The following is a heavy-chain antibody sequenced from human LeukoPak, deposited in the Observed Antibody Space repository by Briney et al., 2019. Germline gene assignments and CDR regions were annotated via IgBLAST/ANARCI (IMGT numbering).Heavy chain of an antibody. CDR1: GFTFSSYW. D-gene: IGHD2-21*02. CDR3: ARGGVVTAIPLDY. J-gene: IGHJ4*02. V-gene: IGHV3-7*04. CDR2: IKQDGSEK. Sequence: GGSLRLSCAASGFTFSSYWMSWVRQAPGKGLEWVANIKQDGSEKYYVDSVKGRFTISRDNAKNSLYLQMNSLRAEDTAVYYCARGGVVTAIPLDYWGQGTLVTVSS.